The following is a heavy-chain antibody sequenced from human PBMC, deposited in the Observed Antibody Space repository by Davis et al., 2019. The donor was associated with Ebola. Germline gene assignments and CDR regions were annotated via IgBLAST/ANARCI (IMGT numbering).Heavy chain of an antibody. CDR1: GYTFTNYG. CDR2: INPNSGGT. Sequence: ASVKVSCKASGYTFTNYGITWVRQAPGQGLEWMGRINPNSGGTNYAQKFQGRVTMTRDTSISTAYMELSRLRSDDTAVYYCASRTLLYYYDSGNAFDIWGQGTMVTVSS. D-gene: IGHD3-22*01. V-gene: IGHV1-2*06. J-gene: IGHJ3*02. CDR3: ASRTLLYYYDSGNAFDI.